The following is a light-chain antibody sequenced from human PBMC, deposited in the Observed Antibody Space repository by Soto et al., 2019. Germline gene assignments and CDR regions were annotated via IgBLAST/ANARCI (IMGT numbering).Light chain of an antibody. CDR1: SSDVGDYPY. CDR3: SSYSATNTLV. Sequence: QSVLTQPASVSGSPGQSITISCTGTSSDVGDYPYVSWYQQHPGRVPKLIIYEVTNRPSGITSRFSGSKSENTASLTISGLQAEDEADYYRSSYSATNTLVFGSGTKVTVL. CDR2: EVT. J-gene: IGLJ1*01. V-gene: IGLV2-14*01.